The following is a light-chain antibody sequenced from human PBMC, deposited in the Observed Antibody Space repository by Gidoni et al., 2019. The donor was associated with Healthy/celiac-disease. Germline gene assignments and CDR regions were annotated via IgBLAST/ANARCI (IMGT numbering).Light chain of an antibody. CDR1: NIESKT. CDR2: DDG. J-gene: IGLJ2*01. V-gene: IGLV3-21*03. CDR3: QVWHSSAHVF. Sequence: SFVLTPPPSVSVAPGKTATITCGGTNIESKTVHWYQQKPGRAPVLVVFDDGNRPAGISDRFSGSNSGNTATLTISGVEAGDEADYSCQVWHSSAHVFFGGGTKLTVL.